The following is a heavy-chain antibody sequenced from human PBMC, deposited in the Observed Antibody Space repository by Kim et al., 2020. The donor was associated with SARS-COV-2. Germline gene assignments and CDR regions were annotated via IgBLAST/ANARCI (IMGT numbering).Heavy chain of an antibody. J-gene: IGHJ6*02. Sequence: GGSLRLSCAASGFTFSNAWMSWVRQAPGKGLEWVGRIKSKTDGGTTDYAAPVKGRFTISRDDSKNTLYLQMNSLKTEDTAVYYCTTDLQGGYGYYYGMDVWGQGTTVTVSS. D-gene: IGHD1-1*01. CDR1: GFTFSNAW. CDR2: IKSKTDGGTT. CDR3: TTDLQGGYGYYYGMDV. V-gene: IGHV3-15*01.